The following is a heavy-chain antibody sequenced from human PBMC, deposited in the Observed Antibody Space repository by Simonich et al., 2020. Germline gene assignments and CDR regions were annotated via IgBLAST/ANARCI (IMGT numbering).Heavy chain of an antibody. CDR2: ISAYNGNT. Sequence: QVQLVQSGAEVKKPGASVKVSCKASGYTFTSYGISWVRPAPGQGLEWMGGISAYNGNTTYAQKHQCRVTMTTETSTSTAYRERRSLRSDDTAVYYCARASRGTWWYYYFDYWGQGTLVTVSS. CDR3: ARASRGTWWYYYFDY. J-gene: IGHJ4*02. CDR1: GYTFTSYG. D-gene: IGHD2-15*01. V-gene: IGHV1-18*01.